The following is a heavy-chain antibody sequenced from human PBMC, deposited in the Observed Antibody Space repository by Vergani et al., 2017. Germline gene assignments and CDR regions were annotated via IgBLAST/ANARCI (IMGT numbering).Heavy chain of an antibody. J-gene: IGHJ6*02. CDR2: ISGSGGST. CDR3: AKDNHGDRLYYYYGMDV. V-gene: IGHV3-23*04. D-gene: IGHD4-17*01. Sequence: EVQLVESGGGLVQPGGSLRLSCAASGFTFSSYSMNWVRQAPGKGLEWVSAISGSGGSTYYADSVKGRFTISRDNSKNTLYLQMNSLRAEDTPVYYCAKDNHGDRLYYYYGMDVWGQGTTVTVSS. CDR1: GFTFSSYS.